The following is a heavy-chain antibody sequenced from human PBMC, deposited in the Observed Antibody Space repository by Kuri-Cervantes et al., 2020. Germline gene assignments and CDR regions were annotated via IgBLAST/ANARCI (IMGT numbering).Heavy chain of an antibody. CDR2: IYHSGST. CDR1: GYSISSGYY. J-gene: IGHJ4*02. D-gene: IGHD2-21*02. CDR3: AKELCGGDCYE. V-gene: IGHV4-38-2*02. Sequence: SETLSLTCAVSGYSISSGYYWGWIRQPPGKGLEWIGSIYHSGSTYYNPSLKSRVTISVDTSKNQFSLKLSSVTAADTAVYYCAKELCGGDCYEWGQGTLVTVSS.